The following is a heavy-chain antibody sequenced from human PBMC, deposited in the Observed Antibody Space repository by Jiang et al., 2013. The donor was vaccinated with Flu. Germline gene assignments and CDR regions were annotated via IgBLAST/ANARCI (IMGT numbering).Heavy chain of an antibody. D-gene: IGHD6-19*01. CDR2: VYSSGST. V-gene: IGHV4-39*01. Sequence: SLTCTVSGDSVSSTSHYWGWIRQPPGKGLEWIGNVYSSGSTYYNPSLKSRVTMSVDTSKNQFSLKLTSVTAAETAVYFCTRAEGSIAVTFFDYWGQGTLVTASS. CDR3: TRAEGSIAVTFFDY. J-gene: IGHJ4*02. CDR1: GDSVSSTSHY.